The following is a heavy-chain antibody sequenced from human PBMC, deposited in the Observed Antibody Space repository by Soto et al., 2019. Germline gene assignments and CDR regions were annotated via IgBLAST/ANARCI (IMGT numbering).Heavy chain of an antibody. J-gene: IGHJ6*02. Sequence: QITLKESGPTLVKPTQTLTLTCTFSGFSLSTSGVGVGWIRQPPGKALEWLALIYCNDDKRYSPSLKSRLTITKDTAKNQVVLTMTNMDPVDTATYYCAHGGISTGGYYYYGMDVWGQGTTVTVSS. CDR3: AHGGISTGGYYYYGMDV. V-gene: IGHV2-5*01. CDR2: IYCNDDK. CDR1: GFSLSTSGVG. D-gene: IGHD3-16*02.